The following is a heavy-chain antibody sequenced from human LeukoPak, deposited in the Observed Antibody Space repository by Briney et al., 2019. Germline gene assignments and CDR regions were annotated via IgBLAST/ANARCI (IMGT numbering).Heavy chain of an antibody. CDR1: GGSIISYY. D-gene: IGHD2-15*01. Sequence: SETLSLTCTVSGGSIISYYWSWIRQPAGKGLEWIGRIYPSGTTNYNPSLKSRVTMSLDTSRNQFSLKLSSVTAADTAVYYCARDRSAEYFDLWGRGTLVTVSS. CDR2: IYPSGTT. J-gene: IGHJ2*01. V-gene: IGHV4-4*07. CDR3: ARDRSAEYFDL.